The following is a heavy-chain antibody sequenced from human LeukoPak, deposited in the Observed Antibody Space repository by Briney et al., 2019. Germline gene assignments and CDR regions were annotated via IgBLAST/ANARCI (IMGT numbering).Heavy chain of an antibody. D-gene: IGHD4-11*01. CDR2: ISYDGNTI. CDR1: EFTFSNYA. CDR3: ARSGGLQKFDY. Sequence: GESLRLSCAASEFTFSNYALHWVRQAPGKGLQWVAVISYDGNTIHYADSVKGRSIISRDTSKNTLYLQMNSLRAEDTAVYYCARSGGLQKFDYWGQGTLVTVSS. J-gene: IGHJ4*02. V-gene: IGHV3-30-3*01.